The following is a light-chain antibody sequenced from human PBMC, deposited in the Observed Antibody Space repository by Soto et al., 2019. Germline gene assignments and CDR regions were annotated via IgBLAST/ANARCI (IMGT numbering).Light chain of an antibody. CDR2: GAS. CDR1: QSVTSN. CDR3: QQYNNWPLT. V-gene: IGKV3-15*01. Sequence: ETVMTQSPATLSVSPGERAILSCRASQSVTSNLAWYQQRPGQAPRLLIYGASTRATGIPARFSGSGSGTEITLTISSLQSEDFAVYYCQQYNNWPLTFGGGTKVDIK. J-gene: IGKJ4*01.